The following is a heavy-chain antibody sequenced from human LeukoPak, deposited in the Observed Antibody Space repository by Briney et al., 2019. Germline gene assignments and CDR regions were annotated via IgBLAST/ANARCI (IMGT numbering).Heavy chain of an antibody. V-gene: IGHV4-59*01. CDR1: GGSINNYY. D-gene: IGHD3-22*01. CDR3: ARHRGSGYPYFDY. J-gene: IGHJ4*02. CDR2: IYYSGST. Sequence: PSETLSLTCTVSGGSINNYYWSWIRPPPGKGLEWIGYIYYSGSTNYNPSLKSRVTISVDTSKNQFSLKMSSLTAADTAVYYCARHRGSGYPYFDYWGQGTLVTVSS.